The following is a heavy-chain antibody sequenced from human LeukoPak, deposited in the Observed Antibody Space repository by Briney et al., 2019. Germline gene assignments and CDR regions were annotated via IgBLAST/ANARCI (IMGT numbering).Heavy chain of an antibody. CDR2: INPNSGGT. V-gene: IGHV1-2*04. CDR1: EYTFTGYY. D-gene: IGHD3-9*01. Sequence: ASVKVSCKASEYTFTGYYMHWVRQAPGQGLEWMGWINPNSGGTNYAQKFQGWVTMTRDTSISTAYMELSRLRSDDTAVYYCARATVDILTGYYLDYWGQGTLVTVSS. J-gene: IGHJ4*02. CDR3: ARATVDILTGYYLDY.